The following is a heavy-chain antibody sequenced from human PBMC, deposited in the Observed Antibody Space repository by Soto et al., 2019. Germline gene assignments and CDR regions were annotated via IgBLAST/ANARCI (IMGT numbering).Heavy chain of an antibody. V-gene: IGHV4-34*01. CDR3: ATAAGVACKALDY. Sequence: QVQLQPWGAGLLKPSETLSLTCAVYGGSFSGYYWSWIRQPPGKGLEWIGEINHSGSTNYNPSLKSRVTISVDSSKNQFSPKLSSVTAADTAVYYCATAAGVACKALDYWGQGTLVTVSS. D-gene: IGHD6-19*01. CDR1: GGSFSGYY. CDR2: INHSGST. J-gene: IGHJ4*02.